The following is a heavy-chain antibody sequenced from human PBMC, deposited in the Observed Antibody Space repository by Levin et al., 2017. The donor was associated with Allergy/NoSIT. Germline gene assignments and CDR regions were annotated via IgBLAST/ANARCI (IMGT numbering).Heavy chain of an antibody. CDR3: ASLGEGDYTLQTPDY. CDR2: IIPIFGTA. D-gene: IGHD4-17*01. CDR1: GGTFSSYA. J-gene: IGHJ4*02. V-gene: IGHV1-69*13. Sequence: SVKVSCKASGGTFSSYAISWVRQAPGQGLEWMGGIIPIFGTANYAQKFQGRVTITADESTSTAYMELSSLRSEDTAVYYCASLGEGDYTLQTPDYWGQGTLVTVSS.